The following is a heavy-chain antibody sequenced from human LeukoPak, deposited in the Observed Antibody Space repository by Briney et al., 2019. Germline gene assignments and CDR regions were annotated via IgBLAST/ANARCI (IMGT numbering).Heavy chain of an antibody. CDR3: ASSSWYALDY. D-gene: IGHD6-13*01. CDR2: ISSSGSTM. V-gene: IGHV3-48*03. J-gene: IGHJ4*02. CDR1: GFTFSSCE. Sequence: GGSLRLSCAASGFTFSSCEMNWVRQAPGKGLEWISYISSSGSTMYYADSVKGRFTISRDNAKNSLYLQMNSLRAEDTAIYYCASSSWYALDYWGQGTLVTVSP.